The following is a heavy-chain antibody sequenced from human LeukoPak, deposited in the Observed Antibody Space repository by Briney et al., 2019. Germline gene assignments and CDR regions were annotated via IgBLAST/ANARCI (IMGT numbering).Heavy chain of an antibody. V-gene: IGHV3-21*01. CDR2: ISSSSSYI. Sequence: GGSLRLSCAASGFTFSSYSMNWVRQAPGKGLEWVSSISSSSSYIYYADSVKGRFTISRDNAKNSLYLQMNSLRAEDTAVYYCARDYLVGRQHYYGSGSYGMDVWGQGTTVTVSS. CDR3: ARDYLVGRQHYYGSGSYGMDV. D-gene: IGHD3-10*01. J-gene: IGHJ6*02. CDR1: GFTFSSYS.